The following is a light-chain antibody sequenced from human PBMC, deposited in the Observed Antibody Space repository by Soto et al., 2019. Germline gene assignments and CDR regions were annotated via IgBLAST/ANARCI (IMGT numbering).Light chain of an antibody. CDR2: DVS. V-gene: IGLV2-14*01. CDR1: SRDVGAYSY. Sequence: LTQPASVSGSPGQSIAISCTGTSRDVGAYSYVSWYQQHPRKAPKRVISDVSNRASGVSDRFSGSQSGNTASLTISGLQTEDEADYYCASYTTSSTYVFGTGTKVTVL. J-gene: IGLJ1*01. CDR3: ASYTTSSTYV.